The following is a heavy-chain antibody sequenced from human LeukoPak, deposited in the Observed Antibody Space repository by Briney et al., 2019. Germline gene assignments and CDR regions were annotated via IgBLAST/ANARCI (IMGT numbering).Heavy chain of an antibody. CDR1: GGSISSYY. Sequence: SETLSFTCTVSGGSISSYYWSWIRQPPGKGLEWIGYIYYSGSTNYNPSLKSRVTISVDTSKNQFSLKLSSVTAADTAVYYCARVVVVAATPLSMDVWGKGTTVTVSS. J-gene: IGHJ6*03. CDR3: ARVVVVAATPLSMDV. CDR2: IYYSGST. D-gene: IGHD2-15*01. V-gene: IGHV4-59*01.